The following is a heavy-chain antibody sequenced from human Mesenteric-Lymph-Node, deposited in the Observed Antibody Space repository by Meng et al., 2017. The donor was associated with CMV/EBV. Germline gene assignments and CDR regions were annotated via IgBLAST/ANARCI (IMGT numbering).Heavy chain of an antibody. V-gene: IGHV4-34*01. J-gene: IGHJ1*01. Sequence: SESLTLSCAVYVASFSGYYWSWIRQPPGKGLEWIGEINHSGSTNYNPSLKSRVTISVDTSKNQFSLKLSSVTAADTAVYYWARGHKRYGAVTTRAEYLQHWGQGTLVTVSS. CDR3: ARGHKRYGAVTTRAEYLQH. CDR1: VASFSGYY. D-gene: IGHD4-17*01. CDR2: INHSGST.